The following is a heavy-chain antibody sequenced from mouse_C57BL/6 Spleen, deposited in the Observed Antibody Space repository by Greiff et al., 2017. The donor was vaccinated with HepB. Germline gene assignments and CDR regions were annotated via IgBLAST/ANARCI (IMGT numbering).Heavy chain of an antibody. CDR2: INPGSGGT. CDR3: ARERANYFDY. Sequence: VQLQQSGAELVRPGTSVKVSCKASGYAFTNYLIEWVKQRPGQGLEWIGVINPGSGGTNYNEKFKGKATLTADKSSSTAYMQLSSLTSEDSAVYFCARERANYFDYWGQGTTLTVSS. V-gene: IGHV1-54*01. CDR1: GYAFTNYL. J-gene: IGHJ2*01. D-gene: IGHD3-1*01.